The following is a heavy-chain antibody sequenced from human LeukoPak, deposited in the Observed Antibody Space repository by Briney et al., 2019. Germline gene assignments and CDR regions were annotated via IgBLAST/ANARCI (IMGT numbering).Heavy chain of an antibody. D-gene: IGHD3-9*01. J-gene: IGHJ5*02. CDR2: IYYSGST. CDR3: ARGGFITIFSVNWFDP. CDR1: GGSISSGGYY. Sequence: PSETLSLTCTVSGGSISSGGYYWSWIRQHPGKGLEWIGYIYYSGSTYYNPSLKSRVTISVDTSKNQFSLKLSSVTAADTAVYYCARGGFITIFSVNWFDPWGQGTLVTVSS. V-gene: IGHV4-31*03.